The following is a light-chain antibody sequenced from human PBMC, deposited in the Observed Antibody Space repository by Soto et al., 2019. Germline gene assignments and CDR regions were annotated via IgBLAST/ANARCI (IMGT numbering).Light chain of an antibody. J-gene: IGLJ1*01. CDR2: DDG. CDR1: NIGSKS. CDR3: QVWESSSGHYV. V-gene: IGLV3-21*03. Sequence: SYERTQPPSVSVAPGRTATITCGGHNIGSKSVHWYQQRPGQAPVLVVYDDGDRPSGIPERFAGYNSGNTATLTISRVEAGDEADYYCQVWESSSGHYVFGSGTKVTVL.